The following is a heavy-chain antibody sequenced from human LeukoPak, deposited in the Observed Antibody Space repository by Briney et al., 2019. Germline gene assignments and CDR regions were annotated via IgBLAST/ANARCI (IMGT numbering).Heavy chain of an antibody. CDR2: IRYDGSNK. V-gene: IGHV3-30*02. Sequence: GGSLRLSCAASGFTFSSYGMHWVRQAPGKGLEWVAFIRYDGSNKYYADSVKGRFTISRDNAKNSLYLQMNSLRAEDTAVYYCARVGYGFNYYYYMDVWGKGTTVTVSS. CDR1: GFTFSSYG. D-gene: IGHD3-22*01. CDR3: ARVGYGFNYYYYMDV. J-gene: IGHJ6*03.